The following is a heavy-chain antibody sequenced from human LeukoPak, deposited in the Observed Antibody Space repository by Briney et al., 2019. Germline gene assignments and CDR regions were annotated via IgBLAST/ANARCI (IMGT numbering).Heavy chain of an antibody. V-gene: IGHV1-18*01. CDR2: INPYNGNT. D-gene: IGHD3-10*01. CDR1: GYSFPTYG. Sequence: ASVKVSCKASGYSFPTYGVSWVRQAPGQGLEWMGWINPYNGNTNYAQDLQGRATMTTDTSTSTAYLELRSLRSDDTAVYYCTRERFGRFDFWGQGTPVTVSS. J-gene: IGHJ4*02. CDR3: TRERFGRFDF.